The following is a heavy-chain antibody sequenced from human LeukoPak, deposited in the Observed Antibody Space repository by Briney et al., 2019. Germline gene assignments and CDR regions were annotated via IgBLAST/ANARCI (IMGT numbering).Heavy chain of an antibody. CDR3: ARDRYFGSDGFDI. J-gene: IGHJ3*02. CDR1: GFSFSDHD. V-gene: IGHV3-33*01. Sequence: PGGSLRLSCAAYGFSFSDHDMHWVRQAPGKGPEWVAVTWYEGSNNHYADSVKGRFTISRDNSKNTVCLEMNSLRAEDTAVYHCARDRYFGSDGFDIWGPGTMVIVSS. CDR2: TWYEGSNN. D-gene: IGHD3-10*01.